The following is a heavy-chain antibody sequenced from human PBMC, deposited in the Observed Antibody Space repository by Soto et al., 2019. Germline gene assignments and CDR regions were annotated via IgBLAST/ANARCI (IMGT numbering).Heavy chain of an antibody. CDR1: GFSLSTSGVG. Sequence: SGPTLVNPTQTLTLTCTFSGFSLSTSGVGVGWIRQPPGKALEWLALIYWDDDKRYSPSLKSRLTITKDTSKNQVVLTMTNMDPVDTATYYCAHRPPLTTVTTTPFDYRGQGTLVTVSS. V-gene: IGHV2-5*02. CDR2: IYWDDDK. D-gene: IGHD4-17*01. J-gene: IGHJ4*02. CDR3: AHRPPLTTVTTTPFDY.